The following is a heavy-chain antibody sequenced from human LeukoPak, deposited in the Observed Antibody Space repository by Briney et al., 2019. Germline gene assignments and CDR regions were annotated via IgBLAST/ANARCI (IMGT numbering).Heavy chain of an antibody. J-gene: IGHJ4*02. V-gene: IGHV3-53*01. CDR2: MSADSATT. CDR1: GFTVSSNY. D-gene: IGHD3-10*01. CDR3: ARKSASGNYPLDY. Sequence: GGSLRLSCAASGFTVSSNYMYWVRQAPGKGLEWVSVMSADSATTFYADSVKGRFTISRDNAKNTVFSQMSSLRAEDTALYYCARKSASGNYPLDYWGQGTLVTVSS.